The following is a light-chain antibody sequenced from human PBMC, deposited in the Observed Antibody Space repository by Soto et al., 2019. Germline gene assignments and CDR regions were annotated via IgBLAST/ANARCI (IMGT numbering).Light chain of an antibody. V-gene: IGLV2-14*01. CDR1: SSDIGSYNR. CDR2: EVS. CDR3: SSYPSSRNLNRV. Sequence: QSVLTQPASVSGSPGQSITIPCTGTSSDIGSYNRVSWYQQPPGTAPKLIIYEVSNRPSGVSNRFSGSKSGNTASLTISGLQAEDEAFYYCSSYPSSRNLNRVFGTGPNVNVL. J-gene: IGLJ1*01.